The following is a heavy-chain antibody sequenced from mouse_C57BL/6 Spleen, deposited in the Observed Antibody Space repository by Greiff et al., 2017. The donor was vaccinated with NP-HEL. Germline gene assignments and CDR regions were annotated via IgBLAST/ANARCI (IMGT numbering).Heavy chain of an antibody. Sequence: VQLQQSGPELVKPGASVKISCKASGYSFTDYNMNWVKQSNGKSLEWIGVINPNYGTTSYNQKFKGKATLTVDQSSSTAYMPLNSLTSEDSAFYYCARSELPYYNGSSYPFDYRGQGTTLTVSS. CDR3: ARSELPYYNGSSYPFDY. D-gene: IGHD1-1*01. J-gene: IGHJ2*01. CDR2: INPNYGTT. V-gene: IGHV1-39*01. CDR1: GYSFTDYN.